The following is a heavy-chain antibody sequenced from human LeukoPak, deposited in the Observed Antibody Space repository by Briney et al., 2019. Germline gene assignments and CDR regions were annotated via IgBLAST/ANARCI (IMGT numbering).Heavy chain of an antibody. CDR1: GFTFSSYS. D-gene: IGHD3-9*01. CDR2: ISSSSSTI. J-gene: IGHJ4*02. Sequence: GGSLRLSCAASGFTFSSYSMNWVRQATGKGLEWVSYISSSSSTIYYADSVKGRFTISRDNAKNSLYLQMNSLRAEDTAVYYCAKGDYDILTGYFDHWGQGTLVTVSS. CDR3: AKGDYDILTGYFDH. V-gene: IGHV3-48*01.